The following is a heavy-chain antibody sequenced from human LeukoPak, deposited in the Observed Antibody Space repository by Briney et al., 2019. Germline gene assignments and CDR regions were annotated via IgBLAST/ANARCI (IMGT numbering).Heavy chain of an antibody. CDR1: GFTFSNYA. Sequence: GGSLRLSCAAFGFTFSNYALTWVRQTPGKGLEWVSTISGRGSDRFYADAVKGRFTISRDNSKNTMYLQMNSLRIEDTAFYYCAKGVDNTGRLRWFDSWGQGTLVTVSS. J-gene: IGHJ5*01. D-gene: IGHD1-1*01. CDR3: AKGVDNTGRLRWFDS. CDR2: ISGRGSDR. V-gene: IGHV3-23*01.